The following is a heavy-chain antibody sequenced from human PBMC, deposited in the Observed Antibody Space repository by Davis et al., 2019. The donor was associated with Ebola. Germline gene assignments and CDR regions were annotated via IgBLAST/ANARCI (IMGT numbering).Heavy chain of an antibody. J-gene: IGHJ6*02. CDR2: IWYDGSSK. D-gene: IGHD2-2*02. CDR1: GFTFSSYG. V-gene: IGHV3-33*06. Sequence: PGGSLRLSCAASGFTFSSYGMHWVRQAPGKGLEWVAVIWYDGSSKYYADSVKGRFTISRDDSKNTLYLQMNSLKTEDTAVYYCAKERYCSSTSCYTYYYYGMDVWGQGTTVTVSS. CDR3: AKERYCSSTSCYTYYYYGMDV.